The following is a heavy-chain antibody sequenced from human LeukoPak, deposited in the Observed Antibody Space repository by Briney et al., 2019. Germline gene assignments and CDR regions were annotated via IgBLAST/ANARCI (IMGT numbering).Heavy chain of an antibody. V-gene: IGHV4-61*05. Sequence: PSETLSLTCTVSGGSISSSSYYWGWIRQPPGKGLEWIGYIYYSGSTNYNPSLKSRVTISVDTSKNQFSLKLSSVTAADTAVYYCARGRLGSPYYYDSSGYYYFDYWGQGTLVTVSS. D-gene: IGHD3-22*01. CDR2: IYYSGST. CDR3: ARGRLGSPYYYDSSGYYYFDY. J-gene: IGHJ4*02. CDR1: GGSISSSSYY.